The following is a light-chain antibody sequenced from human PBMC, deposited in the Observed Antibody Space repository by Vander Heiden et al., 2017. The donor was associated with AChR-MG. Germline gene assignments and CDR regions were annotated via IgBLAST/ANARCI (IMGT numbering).Light chain of an antibody. CDR3: QTWGTGIWV. CDR2: LNSDGRH. CDR1: SGHTSYA. Sequence: QLVLTQSPSASASLGASVKLTCTLSSGHTSYAIAWHPQQAEKGPRDLMKLNSDGRHSKGDGVPDRFSVSSPGAESYLTISSLQSEDDADYYCQTWGTGIWVFGGGTKRTVL. V-gene: IGLV4-69*01. J-gene: IGLJ3*02.